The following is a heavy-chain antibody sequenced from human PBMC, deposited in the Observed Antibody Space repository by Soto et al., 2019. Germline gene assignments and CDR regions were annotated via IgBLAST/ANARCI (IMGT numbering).Heavy chain of an antibody. CDR2: ISYVGST. CDR3: ARGTPPLEVYYFEF. J-gene: IGHJ4*02. Sequence: QVQLQESGPGLVKPSQTLSLTCTVSGGAVTSGGYFWTWIRQHPEKGLEWVGYISYVGSTYYNPSLESRITISLDTSENQFSLKLTSVTAADTAVYYCARGTPPLEVYYFEFWGQGILVTVSS. CDR1: GGAVTSGGYF. V-gene: IGHV4-31*03.